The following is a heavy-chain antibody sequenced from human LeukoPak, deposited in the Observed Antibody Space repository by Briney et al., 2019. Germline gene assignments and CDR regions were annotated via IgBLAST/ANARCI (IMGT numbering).Heavy chain of an antibody. Sequence: GRSLRLSCAASGFTFSSYGMHWVRQAPGKGLGWVAVISYDGSNKYYADSVKGRFTISRDNSKNTLYLQMNSLRAEDTAVYYCAKDSSPVVAATEYFDYWGQGTLVTVSS. J-gene: IGHJ4*02. CDR2: ISYDGSNK. V-gene: IGHV3-30*18. D-gene: IGHD2-15*01. CDR3: AKDSSPVVAATEYFDY. CDR1: GFTFSSYG.